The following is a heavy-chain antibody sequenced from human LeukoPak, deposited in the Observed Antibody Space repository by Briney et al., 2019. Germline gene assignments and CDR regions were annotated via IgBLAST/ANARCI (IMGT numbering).Heavy chain of an antibody. D-gene: IGHD6-19*01. CDR2: ISGSGGST. J-gene: IGHJ4*02. CDR1: GFTFSSYA. V-gene: IGHV3-23*01. CDR3: AKGPVAGLYYFDY. Sequence: PGRSLRLSCAASGFTFSSYAMSWVRQAPGKGLEWVSAISGSGGSTYYADSVKGRFTISRDNSKNTLYLQMNSLRAEDTAVYYCAKGPVAGLYYFDYWGQGTLVTVSS.